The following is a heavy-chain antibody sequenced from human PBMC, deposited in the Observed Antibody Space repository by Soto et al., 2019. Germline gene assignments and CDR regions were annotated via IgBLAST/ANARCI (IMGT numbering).Heavy chain of an antibody. CDR2: IYYSGST. CDR1: CGSSSSSSFY. V-gene: IGHV4-39*01. CDR3: ARSVELYNWFDP. J-gene: IGHJ5*02. Sequence: PSDTLSLTYTLSCGSSSSSSFYWGWIRQPPGKGLEWIGSIYYSGSTYYNPSLKSRVTISVDTSKNQFSLKLSSVTAADTAVYSCARSVELYNWFDPWCQG. D-gene: IGHD1-26*01.